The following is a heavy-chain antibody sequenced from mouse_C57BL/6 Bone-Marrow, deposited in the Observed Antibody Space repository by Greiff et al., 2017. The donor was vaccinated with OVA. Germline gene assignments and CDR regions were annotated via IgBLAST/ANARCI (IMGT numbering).Heavy chain of an antibody. CDR3: ASEGTTVDWFAY. CDR2: IYPRSGNT. CDR1: GYTFTSYG. D-gene: IGHD1-1*01. J-gene: IGHJ3*01. V-gene: IGHV1-81*01. Sequence: VQLQQSGAELARPGASVTLSCKASGYTFTSYGISWVKQRTGQGLEWIGEIYPRSGNTYYNEKFKGKATLTADKSSSTAYMELRSLTSEDSAVYFCASEGTTVDWFAYWGQGTLVTGSA.